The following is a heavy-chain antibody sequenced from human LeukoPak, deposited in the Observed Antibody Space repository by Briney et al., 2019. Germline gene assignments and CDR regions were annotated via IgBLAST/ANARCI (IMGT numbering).Heavy chain of an antibody. J-gene: IGHJ4*02. CDR2: IYYSGST. Sequence: SEALSLTCTVSGGSISSSSYYWGWIRQPPGKGLEWIGSIYYSGSTYYNPSLKSRVTISVDTSKNQFSLKLSSVTAADTAVYYCARQLYNVWFGELLPFDYWGQGTLVTVSS. CDR3: ARQLYNVWFGELLPFDY. D-gene: IGHD3-10*01. CDR1: GGSISSSSYY. V-gene: IGHV4-39*01.